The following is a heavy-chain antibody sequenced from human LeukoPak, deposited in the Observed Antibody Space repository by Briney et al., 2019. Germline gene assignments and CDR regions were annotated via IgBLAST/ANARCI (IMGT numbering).Heavy chain of an antibody. CDR1: GFTFSSYS. J-gene: IGHJ6*03. CDR3: ARRTTIFGVGYYMDV. CDR2: ISDSGTTI. D-gene: IGHD3-3*01. V-gene: IGHV3-48*01. Sequence: GGSLRLSCAASGFTFSSYSMNWVHQAPGKGLEWVSYISDSGTTIYYADSVKGRFTISRSSAWSSLYLQMSSLRAEDTAVYYCARRTTIFGVGYYMDVWGKGTTVTVSS.